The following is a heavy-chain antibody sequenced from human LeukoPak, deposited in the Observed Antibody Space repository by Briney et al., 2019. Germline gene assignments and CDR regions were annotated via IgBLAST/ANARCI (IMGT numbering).Heavy chain of an antibody. J-gene: IGHJ6*04. CDR1: GFTFSPYA. V-gene: IGHV3-64D*06. CDR3: VKGRGYYYYYGMDV. CDR2: MNSNGGTP. Sequence: PGGSLRLSCSASGFTFSPYAMNWVRQAPGKGLEYVSAMNSNGGTPYYADSVQGRFTISRDDSKNTLYLQMSSLRAEDTAVYYCVKGRGYYYYYGMDVWGRGTMVTVSS.